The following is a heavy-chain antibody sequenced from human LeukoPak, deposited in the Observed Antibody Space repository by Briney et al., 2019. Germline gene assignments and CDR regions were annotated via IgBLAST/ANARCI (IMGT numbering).Heavy chain of an antibody. CDR3: ARFRGGGYYDG. V-gene: IGHV3-74*01. J-gene: IGHJ4*02. D-gene: IGHD3-22*01. CDR1: GFTFSSYW. Sequence: GGSLRLSCAASGFTFSSYWMHWVRQAPGKGLVWVSHINSDGSSTSYADSVKGRFTISRDNAKNTLYLQMNSLRAEDTAVYYCARFRGGGYYDGWGQGTLVTVSS. CDR2: INSDGSST.